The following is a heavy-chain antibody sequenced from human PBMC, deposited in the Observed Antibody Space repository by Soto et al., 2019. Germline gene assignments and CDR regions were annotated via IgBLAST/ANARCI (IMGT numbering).Heavy chain of an antibody. CDR1: GGSFSGYY. V-gene: IGHV4-34*01. Sequence: QVQLQQWGAGLLKPSETLSLTCAVYGGSFSGYYWTWIRQPPGTGLEWIGEINHSGSTNYNPSLKSRVTISVDTSMHQFSLKLTSVTAAHTAVYYCARAKFTGLFDYWGQGTLVTVSS. CDR2: INHSGST. CDR3: ARAKFTGLFDY. D-gene: IGHD2-8*02. J-gene: IGHJ4*02.